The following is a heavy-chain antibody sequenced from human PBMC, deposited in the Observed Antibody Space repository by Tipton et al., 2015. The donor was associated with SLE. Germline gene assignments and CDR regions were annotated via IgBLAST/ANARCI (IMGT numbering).Heavy chain of an antibody. CDR1: GFTFSSYG. Sequence: RSLRLSCAASGFTFSSYGMHWVRQAPGKGLEWVAVIWYDGSNKYYADSVKGRFTISRDNSKNTLYLQMNSLRAEDTAVYYCARALEYSSSSGASYFDYWGQGTLVTVSS. CDR3: ARALEYSSSSGASYFDY. V-gene: IGHV3-33*01. CDR2: IWYDGSNK. J-gene: IGHJ4*02. D-gene: IGHD6-6*01.